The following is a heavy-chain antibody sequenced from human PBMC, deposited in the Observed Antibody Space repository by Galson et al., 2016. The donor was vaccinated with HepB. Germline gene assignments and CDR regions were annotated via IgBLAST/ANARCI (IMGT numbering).Heavy chain of an antibody. V-gene: IGHV2-5*02. CDR1: GFSLTTRGVG. J-gene: IGHJ4*02. Sequence: PALVKPTQTLTLTCTFSGFSLTTRGVGVGWIRQPPGKALEWLASIYWDDDRRYTPSLKSRLTITKDTSKNQVDLKMTNMAPVDTATYYCAHNRAYYYESSADPPFGSWGQGTRVTVSS. D-gene: IGHD3-22*01. CDR2: IYWDDDR. CDR3: AHNRAYYYESSADPPFGS.